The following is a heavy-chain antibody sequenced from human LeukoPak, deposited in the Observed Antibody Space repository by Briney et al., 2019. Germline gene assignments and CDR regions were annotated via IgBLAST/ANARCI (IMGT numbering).Heavy chain of an antibody. D-gene: IGHD6-13*01. Sequence: PGGSLRLSCAASGFTFSSYGMSWVRQAPGKGLEWVSAISGSGGSTYYADSVKGRFTISRDNSKNTLYLQTNSLRAEDTAVYYCAKDSSGSSWSYYYMDVWGKGTTVTISS. CDR2: ISGSGGST. CDR1: GFTFSSYG. V-gene: IGHV3-23*01. J-gene: IGHJ6*03. CDR3: AKDSSGSSWSYYYMDV.